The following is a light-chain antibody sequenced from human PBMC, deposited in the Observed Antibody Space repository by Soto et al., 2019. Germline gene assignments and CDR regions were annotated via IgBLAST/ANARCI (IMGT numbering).Light chain of an antibody. Sequence: DLHLTQSPSSLSASVGDSVTITCRSSQTINKYLNWYQHRPGKAPKVMISAASSLQTGSLTRFSGAGAGTFITLTVSNLQLEDVASDYWQQSYGSPGAFGRGTKVEI. CDR2: AAS. CDR1: QTINKY. V-gene: IGKV1-39*01. CDR3: QQSYGSPGA. J-gene: IGKJ1*01.